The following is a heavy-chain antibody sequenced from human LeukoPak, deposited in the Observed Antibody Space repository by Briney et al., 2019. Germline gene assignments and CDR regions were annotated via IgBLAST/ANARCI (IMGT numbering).Heavy chain of an antibody. J-gene: IGHJ6*03. D-gene: IGHD1-20*01. CDR3: ARDQLSNWNLNYYYMDV. Sequence: PGRSLRLSCAASGFTFSSYAMHWVRQAPGKGLEWVAVISYDGSNKYYADSVKGRFTISRDNSKNTLYLQMNSLRAEDTAVYYCARDQLSNWNLNYYYMDVWGKGTTVTVSS. V-gene: IGHV3-30-3*01. CDR2: ISYDGSNK. CDR1: GFTFSSYA.